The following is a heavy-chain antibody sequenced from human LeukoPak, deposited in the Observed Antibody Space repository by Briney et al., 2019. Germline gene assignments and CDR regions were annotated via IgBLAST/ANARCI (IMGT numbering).Heavy chain of an antibody. Sequence: PGGSLRLSCAASGFTFSNYNMTWVRQAPGKGLEWVSYISSSSGYIYFADSVKGRFTISRDNAKNSLYLQMNSLRAEDTAVYYCAREGSYYYGSGSYYKELDYWGQGTLVTVSS. D-gene: IGHD3-10*01. CDR1: GFTFSNYN. CDR3: AREGSYYYGSGSYYKELDY. V-gene: IGHV3-21*01. J-gene: IGHJ4*02. CDR2: ISSSSGYI.